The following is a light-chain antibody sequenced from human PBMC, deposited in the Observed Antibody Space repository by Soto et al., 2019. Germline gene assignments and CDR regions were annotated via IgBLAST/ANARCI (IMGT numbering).Light chain of an antibody. CDR2: EGS. Sequence: QSVLTQPASVSGSPGQSITISCTGTSSDVGSYNLVSWYQQHPGKAPKLMIYEGSKRPSGVSNRFSGSKSGNTASLTISGLQAEDEADYYCCSYAGSRGLVFGGGTKVTAL. CDR3: CSYAGSRGLV. V-gene: IGLV2-23*01. J-gene: IGLJ2*01. CDR1: SSDVGSYNL.